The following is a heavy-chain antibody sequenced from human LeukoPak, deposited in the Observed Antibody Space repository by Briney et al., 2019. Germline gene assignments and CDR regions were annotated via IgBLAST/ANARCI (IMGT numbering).Heavy chain of an antibody. Sequence: ASVKVSCKASGYTFTSYYMHWVRQAPGQGLEWMGIINPSGGSTSYAQKFQGRVTMTTDTSTSTAYMELRSLRSDDTAVYYCARDDDYGDYRFDYWGQGTLVTVSS. V-gene: IGHV1-46*01. CDR1: GYTFTSYY. D-gene: IGHD4-17*01. CDR2: INPSGGST. J-gene: IGHJ4*02. CDR3: ARDDDYGDYRFDY.